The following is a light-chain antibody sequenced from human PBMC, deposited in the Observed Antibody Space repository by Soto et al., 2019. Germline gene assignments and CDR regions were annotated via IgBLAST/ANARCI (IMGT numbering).Light chain of an antibody. CDR2: VAS. CDR1: QSVSSSY. J-gene: IGKJ1*01. Sequence: EIVLTQSPATLSLSPVERATLSCRASQSVSSSYLAWYQQKPGQAPRLLIYVASTRTTGVPARFSGSGSGTEFTLTISSLQSEDFAVYYCQHYNHWPPWKCGQGNKGAIK. CDR3: QHYNHWPPWK. V-gene: IGKV3-15*01.